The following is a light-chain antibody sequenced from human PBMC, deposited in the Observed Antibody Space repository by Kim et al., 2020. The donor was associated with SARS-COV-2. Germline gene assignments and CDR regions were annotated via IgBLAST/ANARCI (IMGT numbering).Light chain of an antibody. CDR2: SNN. CDR3: AAWDDSLNAYV. V-gene: IGLV1-44*01. J-gene: IGLJ1*01. Sequence: GQGVTISCSGRNSNIGSNTVNWYRQLPGTAPKLLIYSNNQRPSGVPDRFSGSKSGTSASLAISGLQSEDEADYYCAAWDDSLNAYVFGTGTKVTVL. CDR1: NSNIGSNT.